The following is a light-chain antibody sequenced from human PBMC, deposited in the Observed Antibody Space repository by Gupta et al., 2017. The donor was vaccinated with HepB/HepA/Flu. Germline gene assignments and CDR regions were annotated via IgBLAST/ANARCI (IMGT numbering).Light chain of an antibody. CDR3: QQTHTHPQT. V-gene: IGKV1-39*01. CDR1: HNINDY. Sequence: DIQMSQSPSSLSASVGDRVNITCRASHNINDYLNWYRQGPGKAPELLIYGASRLQRGVPSRFSGSGSGTDFTLTVTRLQPEDFATYYCQQTHTHPQTFGHGTKVDI. J-gene: IGKJ3*01. CDR2: GAS.